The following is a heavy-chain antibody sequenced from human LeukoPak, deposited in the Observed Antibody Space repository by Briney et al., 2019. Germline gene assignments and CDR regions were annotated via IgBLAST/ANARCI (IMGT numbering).Heavy chain of an antibody. Sequence: PSETLSLTCTVSGGSISSSSYYWGWIRQPPGKGLEWIGSIYYSGSAYYNPSLKSRVTISVDTSKNQFSLKLSSVTAADTAVYYCAGHVRSVGFDYWGQGTLVTVSS. D-gene: IGHD2-15*01. CDR2: IYYSGSA. CDR1: GGSISSSSYY. J-gene: IGHJ4*02. CDR3: AGHVRSVGFDY. V-gene: IGHV4-39*01.